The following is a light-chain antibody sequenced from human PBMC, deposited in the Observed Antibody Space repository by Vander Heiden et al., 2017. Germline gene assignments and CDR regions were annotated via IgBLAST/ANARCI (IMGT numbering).Light chain of an antibody. Sequence: DIQMTQSPSSLSASVGDRVTITCQASQDINNYLNWYQQKPGKAPKLLIYDASNWETGVPSRFSGSGSGTDFTFTISSLQPEDIATYYCQQYDNLFTFGQGTKLEIK. CDR3: QQYDNLFT. V-gene: IGKV1-33*01. CDR1: QDINNY. CDR2: DAS. J-gene: IGKJ2*01.